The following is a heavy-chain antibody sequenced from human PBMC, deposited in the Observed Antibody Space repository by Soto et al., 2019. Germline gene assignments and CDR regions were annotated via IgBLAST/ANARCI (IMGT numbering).Heavy chain of an antibody. CDR1: GFTFSSHV. V-gene: IGHV3-23*01. J-gene: IGHJ6*02. CDR2: ISGGGGAT. CDR3: ARGPRAPPPHDYGMDV. Sequence: EVQLLESGVGLVQPGGSLRLSCAASGFTFSSHVMKWVRQAPGKGLEWVAAISGGGGATYYGDSVEGRFTMSRDNSKNTLYLQMNILSAEDTAVYYCARGPRAPPPHDYGMDVLGQGTTVTVSS.